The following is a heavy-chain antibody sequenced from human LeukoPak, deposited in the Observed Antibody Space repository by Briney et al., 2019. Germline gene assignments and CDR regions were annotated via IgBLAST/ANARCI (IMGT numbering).Heavy chain of an antibody. CDR2: INPNGGST. J-gene: IGHJ5*02. V-gene: IGHV1-46*01. CDR3: ARGGSTGPHWFDP. Sequence: ASVKVSCKASGYTFTSNYMHWVRQAPGQGLEWMGLINPNGGSTNYVQKFQSRVTLTRDITTRTVYMDMSRLRSEDTAVYYCARGGSTGPHWFDPWGQGTLVTVSS. CDR1: GYTFTSNY. D-gene: IGHD2-8*02.